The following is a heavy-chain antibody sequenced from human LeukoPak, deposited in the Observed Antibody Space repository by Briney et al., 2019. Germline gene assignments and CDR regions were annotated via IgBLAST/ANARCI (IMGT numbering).Heavy chain of an antibody. V-gene: IGHV1-2*02. J-gene: IGHJ5*02. Sequence: GASVKVSFKASGYTFTGYYMHWVWHAPGQGLEWVGWINPNSGGTNYEQKFQGRVTMTRDTPISTAYMELRRLRSDDTAVYYCARVYCSSTSCYGGVNWFDPWGQGTLVTVSS. CDR1: GYTFTGYY. CDR3: ARVYCSSTSCYGGVNWFDP. D-gene: IGHD2-2*01. CDR2: INPNSGGT.